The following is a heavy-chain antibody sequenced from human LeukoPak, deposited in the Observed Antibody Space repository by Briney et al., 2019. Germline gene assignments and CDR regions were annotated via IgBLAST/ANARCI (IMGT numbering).Heavy chain of an antibody. D-gene: IGHD1-26*01. Sequence: PSETLSLTCTVSGDSMSTYYWTWIRQPPGKGLEWIGYIYNSGSTNYNPSLKSRVTISVDTSKNQFSLKLNSVTAADTAVYYCATVVGAPRGWFDPWGQGTLVTVSS. J-gene: IGHJ5*02. CDR2: IYNSGST. V-gene: IGHV4-59*12. CDR1: GDSMSTYY. CDR3: ATVVGAPRGWFDP.